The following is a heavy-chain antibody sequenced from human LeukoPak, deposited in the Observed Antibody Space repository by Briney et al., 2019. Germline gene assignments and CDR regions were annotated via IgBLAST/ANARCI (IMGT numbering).Heavy chain of an antibody. CDR2: IIPIFGTA. CDR1: GGTFSSYA. Sequence: SVKVSCKASGGTFSSYAISWVRQAPGQGLEWMGGIIPIFGTANYAQKFQGRVTITADESTSTAYMELSSLRAEDTAVYYCAKERPGYHAVDYWGQGTLVTVSS. CDR3: AKERPGYHAVDY. J-gene: IGHJ4*02. D-gene: IGHD5-18*01. V-gene: IGHV1-69*13.